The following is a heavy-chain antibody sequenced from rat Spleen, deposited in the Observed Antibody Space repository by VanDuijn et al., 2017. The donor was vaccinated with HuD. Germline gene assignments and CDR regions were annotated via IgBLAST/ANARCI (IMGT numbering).Heavy chain of an antibody. CDR1: GFTFSNYD. D-gene: IGHD1-6*01. V-gene: IGHV5S23*01. CDR2: ISSSGGST. J-gene: IGHJ1*01. Sequence: EVQLVGSDGGLVQPGGSLKLSCAASGFTFSNYDMAWVRQAPTKGLEWVASISSSGGSTYYRDSVKGRFTVSRDNAKSTLYLQMDSLRSEDTATYYCARHGVYYGLLDWYFDFWGPGTMVTVSS. CDR3: ARHGVYYGLLDWYFDF.